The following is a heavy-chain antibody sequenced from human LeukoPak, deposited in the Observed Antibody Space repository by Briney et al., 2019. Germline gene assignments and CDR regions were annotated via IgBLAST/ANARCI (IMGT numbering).Heavy chain of an antibody. J-gene: IGHJ4*02. V-gene: IGHV7-4-1*02. CDR3: ARDRARGYSGYDSPLDY. CDR2: INTNTGNP. Sequence: ASVKVSCKASGYTFTSYAMNWVRQAPGQGLEWMGWINTNTGNPTYAQGFTGRFVFSLDTSVSTAYLQISSLKAEDTAVYYCARDRARGYSGYDSPLDYWGQGTLVTVSS. D-gene: IGHD5-12*01. CDR1: GYTFTSYA.